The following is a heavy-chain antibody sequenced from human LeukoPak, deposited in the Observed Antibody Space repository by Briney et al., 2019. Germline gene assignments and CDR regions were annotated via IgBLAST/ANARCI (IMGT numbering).Heavy chain of an antibody. D-gene: IGHD5-12*01. CDR3: AKGSKWLRLEYFDY. J-gene: IGHJ4*02. CDR1: GFTFDDYA. Sequence: GRSLRLSCAASGFTFDDYAMHWVRQAPGKGLEWVSGISWNSGSIGYADSVKGRFTISRDNSKNTLYLQMNSLRAEDTAVYYCAKGSKWLRLEYFDYWGQGTLVTVSS. CDR2: ISWNSGSI. V-gene: IGHV3-9*01.